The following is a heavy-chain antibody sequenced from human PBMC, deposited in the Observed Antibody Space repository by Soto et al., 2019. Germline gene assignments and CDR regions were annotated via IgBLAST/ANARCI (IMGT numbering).Heavy chain of an antibody. CDR1: GFTFSDYW. CDR2: INNDGSST. CDR3: ATLSTTRPLDY. Sequence: PGGSLRLSCAASGFTFSDYWMHWVLQAPGKGLVWVSHINNDGSSTTYADSVKGRFTISRDNAKNTVYLQMNNLRAEDTAVYYCATLSTTRPLDYRGQGALVTVSS. V-gene: IGHV3-74*01. D-gene: IGHD3-3*01. J-gene: IGHJ4*02.